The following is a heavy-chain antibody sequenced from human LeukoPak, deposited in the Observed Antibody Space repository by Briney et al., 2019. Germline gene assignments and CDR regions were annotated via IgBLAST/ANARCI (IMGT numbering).Heavy chain of an antibody. J-gene: IGHJ4*02. CDR1: GASISSYY. Sequence: PSETLSLTCTVSGASISSYYWSWIRQPPGKGLEWIGEINHSGSTNYNPSLKSRVTISVDTSKNQFSLKLSSVTAADTAVYYCARGNIAARRGPLYWGQGTLVTVSS. CDR2: INHSGST. CDR3: ARGNIAARRGPLY. D-gene: IGHD6-6*01. V-gene: IGHV4-34*01.